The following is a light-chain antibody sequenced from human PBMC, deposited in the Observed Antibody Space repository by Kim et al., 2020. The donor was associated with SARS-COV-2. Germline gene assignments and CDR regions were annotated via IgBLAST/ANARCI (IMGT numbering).Light chain of an antibody. V-gene: IGKV3-15*01. CDR2: AAS. J-gene: IGKJ2*01. CDR3: QQYNNWPPYT. CDR1: QTVGTN. Sequence: VSPGMRATLSCRASQTVGTNLALYQQKPAQAPRLLIYAASTRATGVPARFSGSGSGTEFTLTITGLQSDDFAVYYCQQYNNWPPYTFGQGTKLEI.